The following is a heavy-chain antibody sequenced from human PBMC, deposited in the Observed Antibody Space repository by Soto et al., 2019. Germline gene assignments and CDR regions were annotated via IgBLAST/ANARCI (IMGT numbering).Heavy chain of an antibody. CDR2: IYYSGTT. V-gene: IGHV4-39*01. J-gene: IGHJ4*02. CDR3: AGGNSGSSLAY. Sequence: SETLFLTCTVSGASISSSSYYWGWIRQPPGKGLEWIASIYYSGTTYYNTSLKSRVTISVDTSKNQLSLRLTSVTAADTAVYYCAGGNSGSSLAYWGQGTLVTVSS. CDR1: GASISSSSYY. D-gene: IGHD1-26*01.